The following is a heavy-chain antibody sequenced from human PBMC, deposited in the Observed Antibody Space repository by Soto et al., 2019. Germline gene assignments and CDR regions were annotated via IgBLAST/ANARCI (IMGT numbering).Heavy chain of an antibody. V-gene: IGHV3-33*01. D-gene: IGHD1-26*01. CDR2: IWYDGSNK. CDR3: ARDRAFWETERAYGMDV. Sequence: QVQLVESGGGVVQPGRSLRLSCAASGFTFSSYGMHWVRQAPGKGLEWVAVIWYDGSNKYYADSVKGRFTISRDNSKNXXYLQMNSLRAEDTAVYYCARDRAFWETERAYGMDVWGQGTTVTVSS. J-gene: IGHJ6*02. CDR1: GFTFSSYG.